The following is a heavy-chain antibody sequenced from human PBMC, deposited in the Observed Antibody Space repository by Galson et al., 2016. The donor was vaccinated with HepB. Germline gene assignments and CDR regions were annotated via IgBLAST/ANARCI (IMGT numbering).Heavy chain of an antibody. Sequence: SLRLSCATSGFNFSTYAMHWVRQFPDKGLQWVSSIPKDGNVQYYADSVRGRFTISRDNSKSTVYLQMNNLKVEDTAIYYCARPGGGIGPTYYFDLWGQGTQVTVSS. D-gene: IGHD3-16*01. CDR1: GFNFSTYA. CDR2: IPKDGNVQ. CDR3: ARPGGGIGPTYYFDL. J-gene: IGHJ4*02. V-gene: IGHV3-30*11.